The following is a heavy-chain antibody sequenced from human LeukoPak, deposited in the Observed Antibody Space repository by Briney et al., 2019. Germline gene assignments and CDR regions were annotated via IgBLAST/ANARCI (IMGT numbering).Heavy chain of an antibody. CDR3: ARADGTPYGDYYYYYGMDV. V-gene: IGHV1-18*01. D-gene: IGHD4-17*01. J-gene: IGHJ6*02. CDR1: GGTFSSYA. Sequence: ASVKVSCKASGGTFSSYAISWVRQAPGQGLEWMGWISAYNGNTNYAQKLQGRVTMTTDTSTSTAYMELRSLRSDDTAVYYCARADGTPYGDYYYYYGMDVWGQGTTVTVSS. CDR2: ISAYNGNT.